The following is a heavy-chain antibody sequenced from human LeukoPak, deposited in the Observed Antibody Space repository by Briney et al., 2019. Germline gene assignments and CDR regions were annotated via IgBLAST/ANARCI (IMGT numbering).Heavy chain of an antibody. J-gene: IGHJ3*02. V-gene: IGHV3-7*01. CDR3: ARFARTSSSWYWDDAFDI. D-gene: IGHD6-13*01. Sequence: GGSLRLSCAASGFTFSSYWMSWVRQAPGKGLEWVANIKQDGSEKYYVDSVKGRFTISRDNAKNSLYLQMNSLRAEDTAVYYCARFARTSSSWYWDDAFDIWGQGTMVTVS. CDR2: IKQDGSEK. CDR1: GFTFSSYW.